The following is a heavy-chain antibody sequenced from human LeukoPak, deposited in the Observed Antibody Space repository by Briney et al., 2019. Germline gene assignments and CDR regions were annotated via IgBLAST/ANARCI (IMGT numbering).Heavy chain of an antibody. CDR2: ISGDGSVA. CDR1: GFTLRNYW. V-gene: IGHV3-74*01. CDR3: ARYSSSSGGASYYLDY. J-gene: IGHJ4*01. Sequence: TGGSLRLSCTASGFTLRNYWMHSVRQVPGKRLVWVSRISGDGSVANYADSVQGRFTISRDNAKNMLYLQINSLRSEDTAVYFCARYSSSSGGASYYLDYWGHGTLLTVSS. D-gene: IGHD6-6*01.